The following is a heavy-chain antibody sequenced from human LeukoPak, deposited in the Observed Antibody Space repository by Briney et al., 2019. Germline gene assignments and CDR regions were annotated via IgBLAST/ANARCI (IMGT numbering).Heavy chain of an antibody. V-gene: IGHV3-23*01. D-gene: IGHD4-17*01. CDR2: ITGGRYPT. CDR1: GFSFSSFA. J-gene: IGHJ5*02. CDR3: TKDPNGDYVGAFDP. Sequence: PGGSLRLSCAASGFSFSSFAMTWVRQAPGKGLEWVSSITGGRYPTYNTDSVKGRVTISRDNSKNTLYLHMNSLRADDTAVYYCTKDPNGDYVGAFDPWGQGTLVTVSS.